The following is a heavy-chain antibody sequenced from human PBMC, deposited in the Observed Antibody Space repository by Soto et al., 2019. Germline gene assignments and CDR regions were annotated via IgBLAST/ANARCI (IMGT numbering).Heavy chain of an antibody. J-gene: IGHJ6*02. CDR2: ISSNGGST. V-gene: IGHV3-64D*08. CDR1: GFTFSSYA. D-gene: IGHD2-15*01. CDR3: VKEGGYCSGGSCYSNRYYYGMDV. Sequence: GGSLRLSCSASGFTFSSYAMHWVRQAPGKGLEYVSAISSNGGSTYYADSVKGRFTISRDNSKNTLYLQMSSLRAEDTAVYYCVKEGGYCSGGSCYSNRYYYGMDVWGQGTTVTVSS.